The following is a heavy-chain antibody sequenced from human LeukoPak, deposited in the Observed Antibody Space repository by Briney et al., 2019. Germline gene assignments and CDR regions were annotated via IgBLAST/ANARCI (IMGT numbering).Heavy chain of an antibody. CDR1: GFTLSDYW. D-gene: IGHD1-26*01. CDR2: IQQDGSEK. J-gene: IGHJ4*02. Sequence: GGSLRLSCSASGFTLSDYWMSWVRQAPGDGLEWVANIQQDGSEKYYENSVKGRFTISRDNAKNSLYLQMNRLRVEDTAVYYCARSLGPGRYYGGGVDYWGQGTLVTVSS. V-gene: IGHV3-7*01. CDR3: ARSLGPGRYYGGGVDY.